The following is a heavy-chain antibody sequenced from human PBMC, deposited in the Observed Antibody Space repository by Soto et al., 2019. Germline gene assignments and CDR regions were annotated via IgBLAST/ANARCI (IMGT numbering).Heavy chain of an antibody. CDR3: ARDKITGLFDY. CDR1: GGSISSGDYY. CDR2: IYYSGST. J-gene: IGHJ4*02. Sequence: TLSLTCTVSGGSISSGDYYWSWIRQPPGKGLEWIGYIYYSGSTYYNPSLKSRVTISVDTSKNQFPLKLTSVTAADTAVYYCARDKITGLFDYWGQGTLVTVSS. V-gene: IGHV4-30-4*01. D-gene: IGHD2-8*02.